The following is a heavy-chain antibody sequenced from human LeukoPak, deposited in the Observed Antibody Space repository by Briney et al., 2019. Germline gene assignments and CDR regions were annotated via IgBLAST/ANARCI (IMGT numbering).Heavy chain of an antibody. CDR2: IIPVLGIA. Sequence: SVKVSCKASGGTLSSYTISWVRQATGQGLEWMGRIIPVLGIANYAQKFQGRVTITADKSTSTAYMELSSLRSEDTAVYYCARGGDYYDSSGYSSLDYWGQGTLVTVSS. D-gene: IGHD3-22*01. CDR3: ARGGDYYDSSGYSSLDY. V-gene: IGHV1-69*02. CDR1: GGTLSSYT. J-gene: IGHJ4*02.